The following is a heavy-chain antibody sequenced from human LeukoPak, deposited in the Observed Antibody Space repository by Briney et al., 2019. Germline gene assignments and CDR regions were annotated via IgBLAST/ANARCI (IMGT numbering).Heavy chain of an antibody. V-gene: IGHV4-34*08. CDR2: ISHSGST. CDR3: ARYYYDSSGVDGFDY. CDR1: GFTFSSYA. J-gene: IGHJ4*02. D-gene: IGHD3-22*01. Sequence: GSLRLSCAASGFTFSSYAMSWVRQAPGKGLEWIGEISHSGSTNYNPSLKSRVTISEDTTKHQFHLKLSSVTAADTAVYYCARYYYDSSGVDGFDYWGQGTLVTVSS.